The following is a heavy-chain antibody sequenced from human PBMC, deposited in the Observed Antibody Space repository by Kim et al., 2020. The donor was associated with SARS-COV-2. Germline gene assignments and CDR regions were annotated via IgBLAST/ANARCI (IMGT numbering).Heavy chain of an antibody. V-gene: IGHV4-59*08. J-gene: IGHJ3*02. D-gene: IGHD3-22*01. CDR1: GGSISSYY. CDR2: IYYSGST. CDR3: ARHYYDSWNAFDI. Sequence: SETLSLTCTVSGGSISSYYWSWIRQPPGKGLEWIGYIYYSGSTNYNPSLKSRVTISVDTSKNQFSLKLSSVTAADTAVYYCARHYYDSWNAFDIWGQGT.